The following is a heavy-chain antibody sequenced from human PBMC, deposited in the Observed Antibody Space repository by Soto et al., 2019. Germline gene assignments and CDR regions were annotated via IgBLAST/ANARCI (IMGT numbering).Heavy chain of an antibody. Sequence: ASVKVSCKASGYNFNGYYMHWVRQAPGQGLEWMGWINPNNGGTGYAQKFQGWVTMTRDTSISTAYLELSRLTSDDTAVYYCAREADSSGLYYVDQWGKGTVVTFSS. CDR2: INPNNGGT. J-gene: IGHJ4*02. D-gene: IGHD6-25*01. V-gene: IGHV1-2*04. CDR1: GYNFNGYY. CDR3: AREADSSGLYYVDQ.